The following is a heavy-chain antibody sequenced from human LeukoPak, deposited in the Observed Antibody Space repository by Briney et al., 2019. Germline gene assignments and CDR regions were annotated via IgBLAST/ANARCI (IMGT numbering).Heavy chain of an antibody. D-gene: IGHD3-22*01. V-gene: IGHV3-11*01. CDR3: ARTIIDSSGYLDY. CDR2: ISSSGSTI. CDR1: GFSFSDYY. Sequence: PGGSLRLSCAASGFSFSDYYMSWVRQAPGKGLEWVSYISSSGSTIYYADSVKGRFTISRDNAKNSLYLQMNSLRAEDTAVYYCARTIIDSSGYLDYWGQGTLVTVSS. J-gene: IGHJ4*02.